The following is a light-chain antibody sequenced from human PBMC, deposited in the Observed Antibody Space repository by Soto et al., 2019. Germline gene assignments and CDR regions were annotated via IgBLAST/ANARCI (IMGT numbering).Light chain of an antibody. CDR1: QGISSY. Sequence: DIQLTQSPSFLSASVGDIVTITCRASQGISSYLAWYQQKPGKAPKLLIYAASTLQSGVPSRFSGSGSGTEFTLTISSLQPEDFATYYCQQLDNYPRTFGQGTKVDIK. CDR2: AAS. V-gene: IGKV1-9*01. J-gene: IGKJ1*01. CDR3: QQLDNYPRT.